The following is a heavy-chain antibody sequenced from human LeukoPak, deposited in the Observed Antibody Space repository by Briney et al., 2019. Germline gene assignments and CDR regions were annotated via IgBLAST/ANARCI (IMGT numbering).Heavy chain of an antibody. CDR1: GGSISSYY. J-gene: IGHJ3*02. V-gene: IGHV4-59*08. Sequence: SETLSLTCTVSGGSISSYYWSWIRQPPGKGLEWIGYIYYSGSTNYNPSLKSRATISVDTSKNQFSLKLSSVTAADTAVYYCARQRSEYYDSSGYYYRVPRGEDAFDIWGQGTMVTVSS. CDR2: IYYSGST. D-gene: IGHD3-22*01. CDR3: ARQRSEYYDSSGYYYRVPRGEDAFDI.